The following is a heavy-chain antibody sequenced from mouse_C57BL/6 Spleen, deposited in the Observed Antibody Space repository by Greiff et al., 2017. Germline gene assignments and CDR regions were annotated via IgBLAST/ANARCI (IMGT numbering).Heavy chain of an antibody. CDR1: GYTFTSYW. D-gene: IGHD1-1*01. Sequence: QVQLKQPGAELVKPGASVKVSCKASGYTFTSYWMHWVKQRPGQGLEWIGRIHPSDSDTNYNQKFKGKATLTVDKSSSTAYMQLSSLTSEDSAVYYCAIHYYGSSYDAMDYWGQGTSVTVSS. CDR2: IHPSDSDT. CDR3: AIHYYGSSYDAMDY. V-gene: IGHV1-74*01. J-gene: IGHJ4*01.